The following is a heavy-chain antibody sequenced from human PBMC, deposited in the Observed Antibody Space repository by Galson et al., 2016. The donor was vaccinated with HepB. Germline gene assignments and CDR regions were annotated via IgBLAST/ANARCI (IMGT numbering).Heavy chain of an antibody. CDR3: AKDQSDYVWGSYRDGSDY. J-gene: IGHJ4*02. Sequence: SLRLSCAASGFTFSNYAMSWVRQAPGKGLEWISVISNSGDTTYYAASGRGRFTISRDNSKNTLYLQMTGLRAEDTAVYYCAKDQSDYVWGSYRDGSDYWGQGTLVTVSS. CDR2: ISNSGDTT. CDR1: GFTFSNYA. V-gene: IGHV3-23*01. D-gene: IGHD3-16*02.